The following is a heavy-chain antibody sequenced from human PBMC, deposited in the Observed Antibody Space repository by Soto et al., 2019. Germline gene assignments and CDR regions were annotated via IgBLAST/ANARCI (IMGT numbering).Heavy chain of an antibody. J-gene: IGHJ5*02. V-gene: IGHV3-11*01. CDR2: ISSSGSTI. CDR3: ARAYYGDYSYNWFDP. CDR1: GFTFSDYY. D-gene: IGHD4-17*01. Sequence: GGSLRLSCAASGFTFSDYYMSWIRQAPGKGLEWVSYISSSGSTIYYADSVKGRFTISRDNAKNSLYLQMNSLRAEDTAVYYCARAYYGDYSYNWFDPWGQGTLVTVSS.